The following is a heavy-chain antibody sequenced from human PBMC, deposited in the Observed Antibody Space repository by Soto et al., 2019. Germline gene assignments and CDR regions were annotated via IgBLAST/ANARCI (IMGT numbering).Heavy chain of an antibody. CDR1: GGSISSYY. V-gene: IGHV4-59*01. D-gene: IGHD2-15*01. J-gene: IGHJ5*02. CDR3: SGVVVPQDWVDP. CDR2: IYYSGST. Sequence: SLTCTVSGGSISSYYWSWIRQPPGKGLEWIGYIYYSGSTNYNPSLKSRVTISVDTSKNQFSLKLSSVTAADTAVYYCSGVVVPQDWVDPWGQGTRVSVSS.